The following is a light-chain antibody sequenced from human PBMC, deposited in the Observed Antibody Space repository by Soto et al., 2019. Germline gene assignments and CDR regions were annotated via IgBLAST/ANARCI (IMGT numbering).Light chain of an antibody. CDR3: QQYNSYST. V-gene: IGKV1-5*01. Sequence: DIQMPQSPSTLSASVGDRVTITCRASQSISSWLAWYQQKPGKAPKLLIHDASSLESGVPSRFSGSGSGTEFTLTISSLQPDDFATYYCQQYNSYSTFGQGTKVDIK. J-gene: IGKJ1*01. CDR2: DAS. CDR1: QSISSW.